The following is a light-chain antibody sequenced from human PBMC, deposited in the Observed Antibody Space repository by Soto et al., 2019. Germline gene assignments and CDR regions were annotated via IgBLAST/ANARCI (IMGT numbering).Light chain of an antibody. CDR1: QSLVYSDGNTY. CDR2: KVS. CDR3: MQTTHWPVT. V-gene: IGKV2-30*01. J-gene: IGKJ4*01. Sequence: DVVMTQSPLSLPVTLGQPASISCRSSQSLVYSDGNTYLNWFQQRPGQSPRRLIYKVSYRDSGVPDRFSGSGSGTDFTLKISRVEGEDVGDYYCMQTTHWPVTFGGGTKVEIK.